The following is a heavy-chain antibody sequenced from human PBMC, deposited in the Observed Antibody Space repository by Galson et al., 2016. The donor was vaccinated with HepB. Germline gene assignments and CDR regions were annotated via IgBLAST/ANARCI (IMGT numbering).Heavy chain of an antibody. V-gene: IGHV4-39*01. CDR2: ILHRGSN. D-gene: IGHD3-22*01. J-gene: IGHJ4*02. Sequence: ETLSLTCSVSGGSISSPLYYLGWIRQSPGKGLEWIANILHRGSNYDNPSLKSRVTISVDTSKNQFSLKLNSVTAAYTSVSFCARLSHSAYYFDYWGQGALVTVSS. CDR3: ARLSHSAYYFDY. CDR1: GGSISSPLYY.